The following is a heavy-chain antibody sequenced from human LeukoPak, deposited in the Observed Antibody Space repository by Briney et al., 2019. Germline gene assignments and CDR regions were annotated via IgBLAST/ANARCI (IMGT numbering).Heavy chain of an antibody. D-gene: IGHD2-15*01. CDR2: FDPEDGET. V-gene: IGHV1-24*01. Sequence: ASVKVSCKVSGYTLTELSMHWVRQAPGKGLEWMGGFDPEDGETIYAQKFQGRVTMTRDTSTSTVYMELSSLRSEDTAVYYCARVRGYCSGGSCYSLHGMDVWGQGTTVTVSS. J-gene: IGHJ6*02. CDR1: GYTLTELS. CDR3: ARVRGYCSGGSCYSLHGMDV.